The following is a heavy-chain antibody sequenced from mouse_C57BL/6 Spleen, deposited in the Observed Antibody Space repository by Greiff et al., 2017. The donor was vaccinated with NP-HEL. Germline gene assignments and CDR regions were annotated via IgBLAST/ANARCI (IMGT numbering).Heavy chain of an antibody. J-gene: IGHJ4*01. CDR1: GYTFTDYY. CDR2: IYPGSGNT. D-gene: IGHD2-2*01. CDR3: ARSWLRYYAMDY. V-gene: IGHV1-76*01. Sequence: VKLMESGAELVRPGASVKLSCKASGYTFTDYYINWVKQRPGQGLEWIARIYPGSGNTYYNEKFKGKATLTAEKSSSTAYMQLSSLTSEDSAVYFCARSWLRYYAMDYWGQGTSVTVSS.